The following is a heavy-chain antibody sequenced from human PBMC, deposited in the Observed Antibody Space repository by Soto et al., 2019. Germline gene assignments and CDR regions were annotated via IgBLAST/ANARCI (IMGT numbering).Heavy chain of an antibody. Sequence: QVQLVESGGGLVKPGGSLRLSCAASGFPFSDYYMSWIRQAPGKGLEWISYISSSGTTIYYADSVKGRFTISRDNVKSSLYLQMNSLRAEDTAVYYCARDPLQYGSGFDYWGQGTLVTVSS. CDR1: GFPFSDYY. CDR2: ISSSGTTI. CDR3: ARDPLQYGSGFDY. V-gene: IGHV3-11*01. D-gene: IGHD3-10*01. J-gene: IGHJ4*02.